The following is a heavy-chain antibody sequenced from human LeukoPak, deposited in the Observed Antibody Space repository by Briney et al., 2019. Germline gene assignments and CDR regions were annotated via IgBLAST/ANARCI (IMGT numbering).Heavy chain of an antibody. V-gene: IGHV4-59*11. J-gene: IGHJ6*03. CDR2: MYYHGNT. D-gene: IGHD3-16*01. Sequence: SETLSLTCTVSGDSITSHYWSWIRQTPGKGLEWIGYMYYHGNTNYNPSLKSRLTISVDSSKNQFSLRLTSVTAEDTALYFCARAITPSYYYLDVWGKGTAVTVSS. CDR1: GDSITSHY. CDR3: ARAITPSYYYLDV.